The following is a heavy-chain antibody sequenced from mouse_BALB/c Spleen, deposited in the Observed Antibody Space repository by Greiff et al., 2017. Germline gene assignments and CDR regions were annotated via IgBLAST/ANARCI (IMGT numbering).Heavy chain of an antibody. CDR1: GFTFSSYT. J-gene: IGHJ3*01. CDR3: TREQDYEFAY. V-gene: IGHV5-6-4*01. Sequence: EVKLVESGGGLVKPGGSLKLSCAASGFTFSSYTMSWVRQTPEKRLEWVATISSGGSYTYYPDSVKGRFTISRDNAKNTLYLQMSSLKSEDTAMYYCTREQDYEFAYWGQGTLVTVSA. D-gene: IGHD1-1*01. CDR2: ISSGGSYT.